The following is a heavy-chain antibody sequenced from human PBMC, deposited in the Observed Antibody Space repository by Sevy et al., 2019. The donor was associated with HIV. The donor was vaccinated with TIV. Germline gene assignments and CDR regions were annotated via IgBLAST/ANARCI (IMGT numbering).Heavy chain of an antibody. D-gene: IGHD1-26*01. CDR3: TTEAFDDGTYYYHYYGMDV. V-gene: IGHV3-15*01. Sequence: GGSLRLSCTASEFTFTNAWMSWVRQAPGKGLEWVGRIKSKNDGGTTDYASPVKGRFTISRDDSKTTLYLQMNSLKTEDTGKYYYTTEAFDDGTYYYHYYGMDVWGQGTTVTVSS. CDR1: EFTFTNAW. CDR2: IKSKNDGGTT. J-gene: IGHJ6*02.